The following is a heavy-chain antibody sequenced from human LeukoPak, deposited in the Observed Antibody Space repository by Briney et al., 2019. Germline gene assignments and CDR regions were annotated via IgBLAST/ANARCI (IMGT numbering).Heavy chain of an antibody. J-gene: IGHJ4*02. Sequence: PGGSLRLSCVGSGFTFKDYWMHWVRQAPGKGLVWVSRINPDGSDTNYADSVKDRFTISRDNAKNSLYLQMNSLRAEDTAVYYCASVPYGDYVDYFDYWGQGTLVTVSS. V-gene: IGHV3-74*01. CDR1: GFTFKDYW. D-gene: IGHD4-17*01. CDR3: ASVPYGDYVDYFDY. CDR2: INPDGSDT.